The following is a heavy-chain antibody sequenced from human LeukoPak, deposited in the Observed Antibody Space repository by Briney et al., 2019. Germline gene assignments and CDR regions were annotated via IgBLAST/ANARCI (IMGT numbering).Heavy chain of an antibody. CDR1: GGSFSGYY. Sequence: PSETLSLTCAVYGGSFSGYYWSWIRQPPGKGLEWIGEINHSGSTNYNPSLKSRVTISVDTSKNQFSLKLSSVTAADTAVYYCARVTVAARNYYYYMDVWGKGTTVTVSS. J-gene: IGHJ6*03. V-gene: IGHV4-34*01. CDR3: ARVTVAARNYYYYMDV. D-gene: IGHD6-6*01. CDR2: INHSGST.